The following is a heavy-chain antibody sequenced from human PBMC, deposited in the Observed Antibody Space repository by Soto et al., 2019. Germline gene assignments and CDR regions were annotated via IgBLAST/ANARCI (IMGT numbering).Heavy chain of an antibody. D-gene: IGHD2-2*01. Sequence: QVQLVQSGAEVKKPGSSVKVSCKASGGTFGSYAISWVRQAPGQGLEWMGGIIPIPGTANYAQKFQGRVTIAADESTSTGYLELSSLRSEDTAVYYCARSQGSSTSLEIYYYYCYGMDVWGQGTTVTVSS. V-gene: IGHV1-69*01. CDR1: GGTFGSYA. CDR3: ARSQGSSTSLEIYYYYCYGMDV. J-gene: IGHJ6*02. CDR2: IIPIPGTA.